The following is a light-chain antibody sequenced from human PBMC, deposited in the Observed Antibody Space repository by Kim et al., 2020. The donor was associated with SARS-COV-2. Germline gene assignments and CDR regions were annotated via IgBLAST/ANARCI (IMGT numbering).Light chain of an antibody. V-gene: IGLV3-21*04. Sequence: APGRTARITCGGNNIGSKSVHWYQQKPGQAPVLVIYYDSDRPSGIPERFSGSNSGNTATLTISRVEAEDEADYYCQVWDSSSDHRVFGGGTQLTVL. J-gene: IGLJ3*02. CDR2: YDS. CDR3: QVWDSSSDHRV. CDR1: NIGSKS.